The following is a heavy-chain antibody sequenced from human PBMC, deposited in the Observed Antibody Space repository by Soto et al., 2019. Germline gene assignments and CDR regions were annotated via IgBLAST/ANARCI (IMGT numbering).Heavy chain of an antibody. CDR1: GYTFTGYY. D-gene: IGHD3-3*01. J-gene: IGHJ6*02. V-gene: IGHV1-2*02. CDR2: INPNSGGP. CDR3: ARDYWSGDRYYYGMDV. Sequence: ASVKVSGKASGYTFTGYYIHWVRQAPGQRLEWMGYINPNSGGPNYAQKFQGRVTMTRDTSISTAYMELSRLRSDDTAVYFCARDYWSGDRYYYGMDVWGQGTTVTVSS.